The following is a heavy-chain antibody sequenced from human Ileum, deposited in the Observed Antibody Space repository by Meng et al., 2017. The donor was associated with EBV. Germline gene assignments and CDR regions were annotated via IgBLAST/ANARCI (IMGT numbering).Heavy chain of an antibody. CDR2: MSYTGST. D-gene: IGHD2-21*02. Sequence: QVPPQEPGPGLVKPSETLSLTWSVANGSVSSYGYYWTWIRPPPGKGLEWIGYMSYTGSTNYKPTLKSRVTISVDKSKNQFSLKLSSVTAADTAVYYCARERGGGDRGIQWGQGTLVTVSS. J-gene: IGHJ4*02. CDR3: ARERGGGDRGIQ. V-gene: IGHV4-61*08. CDR1: NGSVSSYGYY.